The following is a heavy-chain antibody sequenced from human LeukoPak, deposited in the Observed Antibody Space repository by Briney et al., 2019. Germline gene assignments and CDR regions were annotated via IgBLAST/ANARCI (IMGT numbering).Heavy chain of an antibody. CDR3: ARDSTMVRGVIGPFDY. CDR1: GFTFSSYG. D-gene: IGHD3-10*01. CDR2: IWYDGSNK. Sequence: GRSLRLSCAASGFTFSSYGMHWVRQAPGKGLEWVAVIWYDGSNKYYADSVKGRFTISRDNSKNMLYLQMNSLRAEDTAVYYCARDSTMVRGVIGPFDYWGQGTLVTVSS. J-gene: IGHJ4*02. V-gene: IGHV3-33*01.